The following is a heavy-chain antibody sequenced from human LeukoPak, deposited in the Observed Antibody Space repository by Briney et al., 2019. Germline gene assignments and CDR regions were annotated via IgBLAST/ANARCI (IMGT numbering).Heavy chain of an antibody. CDR3: ARDSSNYGNNYYYYYYMDV. V-gene: IGHV1-2*02. CDR1: GYTFTGYY. J-gene: IGHJ6*03. Sequence: GASVKVSCKASGYTFTGYYMHWVRQAPGQGLEWMGWINPNSGGTNYAQKFQGRVTMTRDTSISTAYMELSRLRSDDTAVYYCARDSSNYGNNYYYYYYMDVWGKGTTVTVSS. D-gene: IGHD4-11*01. CDR2: INPNSGGT.